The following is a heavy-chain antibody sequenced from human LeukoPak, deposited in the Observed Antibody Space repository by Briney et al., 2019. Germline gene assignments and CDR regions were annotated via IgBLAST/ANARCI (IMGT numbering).Heavy chain of an antibody. CDR1: GFTFDDYA. Sequence: PGGSLRLSCAASGFTFDDYAMHWVRQAPGKGLEWVSGISWNSDSIGYADSVKSRFSISRDNAKNSLYLQMNSLRAEDTALYYCAKLRGSSSWYYFDYWGQGTLVTVSS. CDR2: ISWNSDSI. D-gene: IGHD6-13*01. J-gene: IGHJ4*02. CDR3: AKLRGSSSWYYFDY. V-gene: IGHV3-9*01.